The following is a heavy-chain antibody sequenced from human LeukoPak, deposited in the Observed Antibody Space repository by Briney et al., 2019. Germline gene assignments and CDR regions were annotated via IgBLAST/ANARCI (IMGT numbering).Heavy chain of an antibody. CDR3: ARDRVVVVAATRRYYGMDV. V-gene: IGHV3-11*06. CDR1: GFTFSDYY. CDR2: ISSSSSYT. D-gene: IGHD2-15*01. J-gene: IGHJ6*02. Sequence: GSLRLSCAASGFTFSDYYMSWIRQAPGKGLEWVTYISSSSSYTNYADSVKGRFTISRDNAKNSLYLQMNSLRAEDTAVYYCARDRVVVVAATRRYYGMDVWGQGTTVTVSS.